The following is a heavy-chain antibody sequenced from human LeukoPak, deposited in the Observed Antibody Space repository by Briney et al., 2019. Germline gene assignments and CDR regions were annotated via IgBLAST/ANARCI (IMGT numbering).Heavy chain of an antibody. CDR1: GGSFSDYY. J-gene: IGHJ4*02. CDR2: INHSGST. V-gene: IGHV4-34*01. Sequence: PAETLSLTCAFYGGSFSDYYWSWIRQPPGKGLEWIGEINHSGSTNYNPSLKSRVTISVDTSKNQFSLNLSSVTAADTAVYYCARAIRGYSYGYNFDYWGQGTLVTVSS. D-gene: IGHD5-18*01. CDR3: ARAIRGYSYGYNFDY.